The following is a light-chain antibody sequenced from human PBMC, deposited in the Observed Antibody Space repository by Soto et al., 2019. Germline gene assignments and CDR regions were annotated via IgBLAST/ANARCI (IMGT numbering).Light chain of an antibody. CDR3: CSYAGSRIWV. Sequence: QSVLTQPASVSGSPGQSITISCTGTSSDVGSYNLVSWYQQYPDKAPKLMIYEDSKRPSGVSHRFSGSKSGNTASLTISGLQAEDEADYYCCSYAGSRIWVFGGGTKLTVL. CDR1: SSDVGSYNL. V-gene: IGLV2-23*01. J-gene: IGLJ3*02. CDR2: EDS.